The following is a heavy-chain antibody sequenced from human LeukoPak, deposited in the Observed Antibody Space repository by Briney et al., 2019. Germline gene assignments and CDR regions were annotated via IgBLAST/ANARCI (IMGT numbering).Heavy chain of an antibody. CDR1: TFTLSTSW. Sequence: GGSLRLSCTASTFTLSTSWMTWVRQAPGRGLEWVANINQDGSDTQYVDSVKGRFTISRDIAKNSVHLQMNSLRVEDTAMYYCARDPNSVSYGAFDIWGQGTMVTVSS. V-gene: IGHV3-7*05. J-gene: IGHJ3*02. CDR2: INQDGSDT. CDR3: ARDPNSVSYGAFDI. D-gene: IGHD1-26*01.